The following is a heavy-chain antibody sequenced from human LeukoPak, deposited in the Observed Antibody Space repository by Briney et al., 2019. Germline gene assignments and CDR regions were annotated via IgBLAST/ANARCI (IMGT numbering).Heavy chain of an antibody. Sequence: GRSLRLSCAASGFTFSSYTMHWVRQSPGKGLECVALISHDGGLKYYRDSVKGRFTISRDNSENTLYLQMNSLRVEDTAVYYCARDWRLGDWGLGTLVTVSS. V-gene: IGHV3-30*04. D-gene: IGHD3-16*01. J-gene: IGHJ4*02. CDR2: ISHDGGLK. CDR3: ARDWRLGD. CDR1: GFTFSSYT.